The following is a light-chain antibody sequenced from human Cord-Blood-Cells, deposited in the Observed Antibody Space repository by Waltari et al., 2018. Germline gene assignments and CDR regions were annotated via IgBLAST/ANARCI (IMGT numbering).Light chain of an antibody. V-gene: IGLV2-23*01. CDR3: CSYAGRSTWV. CDR2: EGS. Sequence: QSALTQPASVSGSPGPSITISCTGTSSAVGSYNLVSWYQQHPCKAPRLMIYEGSKRPSGVSKRFSGSKSGNTASLTISGLQAEDEADYYCCSYAGRSTWVFGGGTKLTVL. J-gene: IGLJ3*02. CDR1: SSAVGSYNL.